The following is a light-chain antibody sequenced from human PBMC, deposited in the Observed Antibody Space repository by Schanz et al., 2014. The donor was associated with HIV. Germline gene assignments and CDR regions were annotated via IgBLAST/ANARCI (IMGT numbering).Light chain of an antibody. V-gene: IGKV3-20*01. Sequence: EIVLTQSPGTLSLSPGDRATLSCRASQSVSSSYLAWYQQKPGQAPRLLIYGASSRAIGIPDRFSGSGSGTDFTLSISRLEPEDFAVYYCQHYVKSPQTFGQGTKVEIK. CDR3: QHYVKSPQT. CDR1: QSVSSSY. CDR2: GAS. J-gene: IGKJ1*01.